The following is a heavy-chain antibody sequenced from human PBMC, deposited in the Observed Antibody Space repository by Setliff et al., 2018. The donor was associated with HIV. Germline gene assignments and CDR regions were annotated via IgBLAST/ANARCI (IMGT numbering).Heavy chain of an antibody. D-gene: IGHD6-13*01. V-gene: IGHV3-30*02. CDR1: GFTFSRYG. J-gene: IGHJ6*02. CDR3: AKDPNSSWHVGFYNYGMDV. Sequence: GGSLRLSCAASGFTFSRYGMHWVRQAPGKGLEWVAFIRYDATDKYYAESMRGRFTISRDYSRNTLYLQMNSLRAEDSAVYYCAKDPNSSWHVGFYNYGMDVWGQGTTVTVSS. CDR2: IRYDATDK.